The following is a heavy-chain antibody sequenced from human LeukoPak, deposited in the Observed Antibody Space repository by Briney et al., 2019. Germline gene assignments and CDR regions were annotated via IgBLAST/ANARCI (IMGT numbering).Heavy chain of an antibody. D-gene: IGHD3-10*01. V-gene: IGHV4-39*07. J-gene: IGHJ6*03. CDR2: IFYDGTT. CDR3: ARAGGYFYYMDV. Sequence: PSETLSLTCTVSGGSMSSGTNYWGWVRQPPGKGLEWFGTIFYDGTTYYNPSLKSRVTISVDPSKNQFSLELTSVTAADTAVYYCARAGGYFYYMDVWGKGTTVTVSS. CDR1: GGSMSSGTNY.